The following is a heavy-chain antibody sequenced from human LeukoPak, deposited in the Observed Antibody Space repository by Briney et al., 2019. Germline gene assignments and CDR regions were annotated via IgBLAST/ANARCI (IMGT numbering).Heavy chain of an antibody. CDR2: INPNSGGT. CDR3: ARPRELLWFGELNP. Sequence: ASVKVSCKASGCTFTGYYMHWVRQAPGQGLEWMGWINPNSGGTNYAQKFQGRVTMTRDTSISTAYMELSRLRSDDTAVYYCARPRELLWFGELNPWGQGTLVTVSS. J-gene: IGHJ5*02. V-gene: IGHV1-2*02. CDR1: GCTFTGYY. D-gene: IGHD3-10*01.